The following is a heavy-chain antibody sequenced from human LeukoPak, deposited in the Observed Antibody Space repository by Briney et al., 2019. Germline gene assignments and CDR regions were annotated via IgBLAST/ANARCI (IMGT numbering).Heavy chain of an antibody. CDR3: ARHRIIRDIVTGDYFDY. CDR1: GDSINSGPYY. CDR2: IYYSMST. D-gene: IGHD3-9*01. J-gene: IGHJ4*02. Sequence: SETLSLTCTVSGDSINSGPYYWGWIRQPPGKGLEWIGTIYYSMSTYYNSSLESRVTISVDTSKNQFSLKLRSVTAADTAVYYCARHRIIRDIVTGDYFDYWGQGTLVTVSS. V-gene: IGHV4-39*01.